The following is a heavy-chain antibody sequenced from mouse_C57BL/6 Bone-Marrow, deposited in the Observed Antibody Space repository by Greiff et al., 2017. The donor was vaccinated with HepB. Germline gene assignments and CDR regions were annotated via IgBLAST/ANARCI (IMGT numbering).Heavy chain of an antibody. V-gene: IGHV1-81*01. Sequence: QVQLKESGAELARPGASVKLSCKASGYTFTSYGISWVKQRTGQGLEWIGEIYPRSGNTYYNEKFKGKATLTADKSSSTAYMELRSLTSEDSAVYFCARVGNYGSNPHYAMDYWGQGTSVTVSS. D-gene: IGHD1-1*01. CDR2: IYPRSGNT. J-gene: IGHJ4*01. CDR3: ARVGNYGSNPHYAMDY. CDR1: GYTFTSYG.